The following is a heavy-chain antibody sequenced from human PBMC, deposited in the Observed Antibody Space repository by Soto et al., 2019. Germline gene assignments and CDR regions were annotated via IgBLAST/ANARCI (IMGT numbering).Heavy chain of an antibody. D-gene: IGHD4-4*01. J-gene: IGHJ6*02. V-gene: IGHV3-23*01. CDR2: ISGSGGTT. CDR1: GFTFSSYG. Sequence: PGGSLRLSCAASGFTFSSYGMSWVRQAPGKGLEWVSTISGSGGTTYYADSVKGRFTISRDNSKNTLYLQMNSLRAEDTAVYFCARVYYSNLPYYFYYMDVWGQGTTVTVSS. CDR3: ARVYYSNLPYYFYYMDV.